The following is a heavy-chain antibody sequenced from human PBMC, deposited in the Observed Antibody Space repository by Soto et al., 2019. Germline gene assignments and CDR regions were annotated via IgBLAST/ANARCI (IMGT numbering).Heavy chain of an antibody. J-gene: IGHJ4*02. CDR1: GGSISSGGYY. Sequence: SETLSLTCTVSGGSISSGGYYWSWIRQHPGKGLEWIGYIYYSGSTYYNPSLKSRVTISVDTSKNQFSLKLSSVTAADTAVYYCARSRYSYGYLVDYWGQGTLVTVSS. CDR3: ARSRYSYGYLVDY. V-gene: IGHV4-31*03. CDR2: IYYSGST. D-gene: IGHD5-18*01.